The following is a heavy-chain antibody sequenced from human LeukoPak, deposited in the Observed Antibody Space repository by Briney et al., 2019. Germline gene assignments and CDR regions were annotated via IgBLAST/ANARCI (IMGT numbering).Heavy chain of an antibody. J-gene: IGHJ5*02. CDR1: GGSIRSYY. CDR3: ARHVNAVPSS. CDR2: VFYSGST. D-gene: IGHD2-2*01. V-gene: IGHV4-59*08. Sequence: PSETLSLTCTVSGGSIRSYYWSCIRQPPGKGLEWIGNVFYSGSTNYNPSLKSRVTMSVDTSKNQFSLRLSSVTAADTAVYYCARHVNAVPSSWGQGTLVTVSS.